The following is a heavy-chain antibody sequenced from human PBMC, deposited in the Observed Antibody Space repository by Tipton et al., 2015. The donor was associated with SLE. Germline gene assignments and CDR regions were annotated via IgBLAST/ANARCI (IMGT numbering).Heavy chain of an antibody. CDR3: ARAYYDSSGRFDH. J-gene: IGHJ4*02. V-gene: IGHV4-34*01. D-gene: IGHD3-22*01. Sequence: TLSLTCAVYGGSFSGYYWSWIRQPPGKGLEWIGEINHSGSTNYNPSLKSRVTISVDTSKNQFSLKLSSGTAADTAVYYCARAYYDSSGRFDHWGQGTLVTVSS. CDR1: GGSFSGYY. CDR2: INHSGST.